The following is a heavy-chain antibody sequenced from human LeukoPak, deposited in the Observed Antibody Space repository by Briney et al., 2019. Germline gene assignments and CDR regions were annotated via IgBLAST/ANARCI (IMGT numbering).Heavy chain of an antibody. D-gene: IGHD5-18*01. J-gene: IGHJ4*02. Sequence: ASVKVSCKASGYTFSYYGISWVRQAPGQGLEWMGWISAYNGNTNYAQKLQGRVTMTTDTSTNTAYMELRSLRSDDTAVYYCARDTAMAQPNSADYWGQGTLVTVSS. CDR2: ISAYNGNT. CDR1: GYTFSYYG. V-gene: IGHV1-18*01. CDR3: ARDTAMAQPNSADY.